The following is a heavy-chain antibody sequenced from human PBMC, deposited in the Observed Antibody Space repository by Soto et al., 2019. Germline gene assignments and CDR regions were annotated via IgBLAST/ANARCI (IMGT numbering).Heavy chain of an antibody. CDR2: IIPLFDTT. CDR3: RTGGGGYYHRFDS. CDR1: GGSFSSYT. J-gene: IGHJ4*02. Sequence: QVQLVQSGAEVKKPGSSVKVSCKSSGGSFSSYTISWVRQAPGQGLEWMGGIIPLFDTTNYAQKFQGRVTITADESSSTAYMELSSLTSADTAVFYCRTGGGGYYHRFDSWGQGTLVPVSS. D-gene: IGHD2-21*02. V-gene: IGHV1-69*01.